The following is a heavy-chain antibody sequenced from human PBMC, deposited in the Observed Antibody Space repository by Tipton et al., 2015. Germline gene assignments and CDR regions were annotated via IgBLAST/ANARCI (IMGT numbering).Heavy chain of an antibody. CDR1: GGSFSGYY. J-gene: IGHJ6*02. D-gene: IGHD3-3*01. V-gene: IGHV4-34*10. Sequence: GLVKPSETLSLTCAVYGGSFSGYYWSWIRQPPGKGLEWIGSISHSGNTYYNPSLKSRVTMSRDTSKNQFSLKLTSVTAADTAVYYCARESLNTIFGVVLDYGMDVWGQGTTVTVSS. CDR3: ARESLNTIFGVVLDYGMDV. CDR2: ISHSGNT.